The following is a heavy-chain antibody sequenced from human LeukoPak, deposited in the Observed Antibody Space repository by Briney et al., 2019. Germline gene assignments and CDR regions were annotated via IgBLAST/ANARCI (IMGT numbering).Heavy chain of an antibody. D-gene: IGHD3-16*01. Sequence: GASVKVSCKASGYIFTGYYIHWVRQAPGQGLEWMGRINPNGGGTNYAQKFQGRVTVTGDTSISTAYMELSRLRSDDTAVYYCAREIRRGGGDWFDPWGQGTLVTVSS. CDR1: GYIFTGYY. V-gene: IGHV1-2*06. CDR3: AREIRRGGGDWFDP. J-gene: IGHJ5*02. CDR2: INPNGGGT.